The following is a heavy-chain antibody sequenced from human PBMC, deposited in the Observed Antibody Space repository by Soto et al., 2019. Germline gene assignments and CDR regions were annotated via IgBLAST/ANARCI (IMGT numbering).Heavy chain of an antibody. Sequence: GASLKISCKGSGYSVSSYWSGWVRQMPGKGLEWMGIIYPGDSDTRYSPSFQGQVTISADKSISTAYLQWSSLKASDTAMYYCAGGGVRGVITRTRDYYGMDVWGQGTTVTVSS. D-gene: IGHD3-10*01. J-gene: IGHJ6*02. CDR1: GYSVSSYW. V-gene: IGHV5-51*01. CDR2: IYPGDSDT. CDR3: AGGGVRGVITRTRDYYGMDV.